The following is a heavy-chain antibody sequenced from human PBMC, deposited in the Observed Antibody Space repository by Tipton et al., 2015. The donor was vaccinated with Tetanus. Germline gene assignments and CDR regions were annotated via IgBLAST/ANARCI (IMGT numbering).Heavy chain of an antibody. CDR3: ARANNEFPKKGPFDS. J-gene: IGHJ4*02. V-gene: IGHV4-30-2*01. Sequence: TLSLTCNVSGALPTTGGYSWGWIRQPRGQGLEWLGYIYQTDSTYYNPSVRGRLTLSLQRSKNQVSLKLSSVTAADTTVYYCARANNEFPKKGPFDSWGQGSLVIVSS. CDR2: IYQTDST. D-gene: IGHD1-1*01. CDR1: GALPTTGGYS.